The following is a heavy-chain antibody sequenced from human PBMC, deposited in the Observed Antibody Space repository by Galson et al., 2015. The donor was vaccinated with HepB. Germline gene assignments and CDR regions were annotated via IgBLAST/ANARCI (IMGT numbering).Heavy chain of an antibody. CDR2: ISYDGSNK. D-gene: IGHD5-18*01. CDR3: AKVGYSYGHLDY. V-gene: IGHV3-30*18. J-gene: IGHJ4*02. CDR1: GFTFSSYG. Sequence: SLRLSCAASGFTFSSYGMHWVRQAPGKGLEWVAVISYDGSNKYYADSVKGRFTISRDNSKNTLYLQMNSLRAEDTAVYYCAKVGYSYGHLDYWGQGTLVTVSS.